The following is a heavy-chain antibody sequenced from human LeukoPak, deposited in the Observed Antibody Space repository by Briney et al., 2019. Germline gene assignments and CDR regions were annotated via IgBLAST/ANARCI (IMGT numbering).Heavy chain of an antibody. CDR2: INSDGGST. V-gene: IGHV3-74*01. J-gene: IGHJ4*02. Sequence: PGGSLRLSCAASGFTFSSYWMHWLRQAPGKGLVWFSRINSDGGSTSYADSVKGRFTIYRDNDKNTLYLQMNSLRAEDTAVYYCIGSSGYYYYFDYWGQGTLVTVSS. CDR3: IGSSGYYYYFDY. CDR1: GFTFSSYW. D-gene: IGHD3-22*01.